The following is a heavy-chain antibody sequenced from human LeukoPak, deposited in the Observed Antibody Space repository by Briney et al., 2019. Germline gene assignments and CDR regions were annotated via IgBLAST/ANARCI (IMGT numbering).Heavy chain of an antibody. CDR1: GGSFSGYY. J-gene: IGHJ5*02. V-gene: IGHV4-34*01. D-gene: IGHD1-14*01. Sequence: PSETLSLTCAVYGGSFSGYYWSWIRQPPGKGLEWIGEINHSGSTNYNPSLKSRVTISVDTSKNQFSLKLSSVTAADTAVYYCARVAFRTRYNWFDPWGQGTLVTVSS. CDR3: ARVAFRTRYNWFDP. CDR2: INHSGST.